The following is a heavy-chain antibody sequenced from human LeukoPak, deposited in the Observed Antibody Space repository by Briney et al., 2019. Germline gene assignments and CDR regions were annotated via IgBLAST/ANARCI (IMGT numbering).Heavy chain of an antibody. Sequence: SETLSLTCAVYGGSFSGYYWSWIRQPPGKGLEWIGEINHSGSTNYNPSLKSRVTISVDTSKNQFSLKLSSVTAADTAVCYCARGRPQYDFWSGYYHFDYWGQGTLVTVSS. J-gene: IGHJ4*02. CDR2: INHSGST. CDR3: ARGRPQYDFWSGYYHFDY. D-gene: IGHD3-3*01. V-gene: IGHV4-34*01. CDR1: GGSFSGYY.